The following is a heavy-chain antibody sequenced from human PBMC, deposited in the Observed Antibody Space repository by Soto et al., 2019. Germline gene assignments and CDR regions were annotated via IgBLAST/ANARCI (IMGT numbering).Heavy chain of an antibody. Sequence: ASVKVSCKASGYTFVYYGISWVRQAPGQGLEWMGWISAYNGNTNYAQKLQGRVTMTTDTSTSTAYMELRSLRSDDTAVYYCARESSSWYDGGFYFDYWGQGTLVTVSS. CDR1: GYTFVYYG. D-gene: IGHD6-13*01. CDR3: ARESSSWYDGGFYFDY. CDR2: ISAYNGNT. V-gene: IGHV1-18*01. J-gene: IGHJ4*02.